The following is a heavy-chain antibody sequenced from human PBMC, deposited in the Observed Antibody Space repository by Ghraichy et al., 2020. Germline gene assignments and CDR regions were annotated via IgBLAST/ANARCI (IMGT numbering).Heavy chain of an antibody. Sequence: SQTLSLTCTVSGGSISSGGYYWSWIRQHPGKGLEWIGYIYYSGSTYYNPSLKSRVTISVDTSKNQFSLKLSSVTAADTAVYYCARVRFGELIWGPIDYWGQGTLVTVSS. CDR3: ARVRFGELIWGPIDY. D-gene: IGHD3-10*01. CDR1: GGSISSGGYY. CDR2: IYYSGST. V-gene: IGHV4-31*03. J-gene: IGHJ4*02.